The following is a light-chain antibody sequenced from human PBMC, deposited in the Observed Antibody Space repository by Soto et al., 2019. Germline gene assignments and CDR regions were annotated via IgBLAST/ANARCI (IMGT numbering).Light chain of an antibody. CDR2: AAS. V-gene: IGKV1-39*01. CDR3: QQSYATLGT. Sequence: DIQMTQSPSSLSASVGDRVTITCRASQSISGYLNWYQQKPGKAPNLLIYAASSLQSGVPSRFSGSGSGTDFTLTISSLQPEDFAIYYCQQSYATLGTFGQGTKVEIK. J-gene: IGKJ1*01. CDR1: QSISGY.